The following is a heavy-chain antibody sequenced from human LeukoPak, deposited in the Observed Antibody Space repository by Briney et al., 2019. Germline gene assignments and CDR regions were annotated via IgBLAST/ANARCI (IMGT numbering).Heavy chain of an antibody. CDR3: ARVPCITTSCSPINWFDP. CDR1: GYTFTGYY. J-gene: IGHJ5*02. D-gene: IGHD2-2*01. Sequence: ASVKVSCKASGYTFTGYYMHWVRQAPGQGLEWMGWINPNSGGTSYAQEFQGRVTMTSDTSISTAYMELSGLRSDDTAVYYCARVPCITTSCSPINWFDPWGQGTLVTVSS. CDR2: INPNSGGT. V-gene: IGHV1-2*02.